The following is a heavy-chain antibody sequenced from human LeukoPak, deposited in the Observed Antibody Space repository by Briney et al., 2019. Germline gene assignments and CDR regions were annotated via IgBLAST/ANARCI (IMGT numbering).Heavy chain of an antibody. CDR1: GGSISSSSYY. V-gene: IGHV4-39*01. D-gene: IGHD3-10*01. CDR3: ARRGGSGRSFDY. Sequence: KPSETLSLTCTVSGGSISSSSYYWGWIRQPPGKGLEWIGSIYSSGSTCYNPSLKSRVTISVDTSKNQFSQNLSSVPASDTAVYYCARRGGSGRSFDYWGQGILVTVSS. CDR2: IYSSGST. J-gene: IGHJ4*02.